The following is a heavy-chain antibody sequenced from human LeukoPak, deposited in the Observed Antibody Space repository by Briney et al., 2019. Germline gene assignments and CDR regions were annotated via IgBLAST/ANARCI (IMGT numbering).Heavy chain of an antibody. Sequence: SGTLSLTCAVSGGSISRSNWWSWVPPPPGKGLEWIGEIYHSGSTNYNPSLKSRVTISVDKSKNQFSLKLSSVTAADTAVYYCARDPYWAAAGQNWFDPWGQGTLVTVSS. D-gene: IGHD6-13*01. CDR2: IYHSGST. CDR3: ARDPYWAAAGQNWFDP. J-gene: IGHJ5*02. CDR1: GGSISRSNW. V-gene: IGHV4-4*02.